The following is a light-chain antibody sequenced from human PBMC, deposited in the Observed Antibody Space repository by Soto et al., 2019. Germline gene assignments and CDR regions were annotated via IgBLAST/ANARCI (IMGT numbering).Light chain of an antibody. V-gene: IGKV3-20*01. Sequence: EVVWTQSPGTLSLTPGERATLSCRASQSVSSSCLAWYQQKPGQAPRLLIYGASTRATGIPDRFSGSGSGTDFTLTISRLEPEEFVIYYCQQSGSSPRTFGQGTKVDIK. CDR3: QQSGSSPRT. CDR1: QSVSSSC. CDR2: GAS. J-gene: IGKJ1*01.